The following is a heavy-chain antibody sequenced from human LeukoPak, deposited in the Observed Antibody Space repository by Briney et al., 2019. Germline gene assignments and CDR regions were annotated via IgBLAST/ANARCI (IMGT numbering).Heavy chain of an antibody. CDR1: GFTFSSYS. CDR2: ISSSSYI. V-gene: IGHV3-21*01. CDR3: ARSPTVGATLCDY. Sequence: PGGSLRLSCAASGFTFSSYSMNWVRQAPGKGLVWVSSISSSSYIYYADSVKGRFTISRDNAKNSLYLQMNGLRAEDTAVYYCARSPTVGATLCDYWGQGTLVTVSS. D-gene: IGHD1-26*01. J-gene: IGHJ4*02.